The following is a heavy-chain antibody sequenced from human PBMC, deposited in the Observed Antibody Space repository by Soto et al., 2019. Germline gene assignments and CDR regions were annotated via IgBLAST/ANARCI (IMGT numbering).Heavy chain of an antibody. J-gene: IGHJ5*02. V-gene: IGHV6-1*01. CDR3: ARGLGGSSGWLTNWFDP. CDR1: GDSVSSNSAA. D-gene: IGHD6-19*01. Sequence: SQTLSLTCAVSGDSVSSNSAAWNWIRQSPSRGLEWLGRTYYRSKWYNDYAVSVKSRITINPDTSKNQFSLQLNSVTPEDTAVHYCARGLGGSSGWLTNWFDPWGQGTLVTVSS. CDR2: TYYRSKWYN.